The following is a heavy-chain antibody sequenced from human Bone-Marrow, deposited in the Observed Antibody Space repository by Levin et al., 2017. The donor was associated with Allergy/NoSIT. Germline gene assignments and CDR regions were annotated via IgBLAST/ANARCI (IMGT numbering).Heavy chain of an antibody. V-gene: IGHV3-30*04. CDR2: ISYDGSNK. CDR1: GFTFSSYA. D-gene: IGHD6-13*01. Sequence: GESLKISCAASGFTFSSYAMHWVRQAPGKGLEWVAVISYDGSNKYYADSVKGRFTISRDNSKNTLYLQMNSLRAEDTAVYYCARDIAWMRSDNYYYGMDVWGQGTPVTVSS. J-gene: IGHJ6*02. CDR3: ARDIAWMRSDNYYYGMDV.